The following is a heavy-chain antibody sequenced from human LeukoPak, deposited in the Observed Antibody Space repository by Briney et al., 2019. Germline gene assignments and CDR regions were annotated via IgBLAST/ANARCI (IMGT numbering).Heavy chain of an antibody. D-gene: IGHD2/OR15-2a*01. Sequence: GTLRFSCAASGFTFRNYAMVWVRQAPGKGLEWVSAISGSGGSTYYADPVKGRFTISRGNSRNTLYLQMNSPRAEDTAVYYCAKDEGTSMLLNRWGQGTLVTVSS. V-gene: IGHV3-23*01. CDR3: AKDEGTSMLLNR. J-gene: IGHJ4*02. CDR2: ISGSGGST. CDR1: GFTFRNYA.